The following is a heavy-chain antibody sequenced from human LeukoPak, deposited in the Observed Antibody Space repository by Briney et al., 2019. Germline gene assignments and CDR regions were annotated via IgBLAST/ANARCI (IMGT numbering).Heavy chain of an antibody. CDR2: IYYSGST. V-gene: IGHV4-39*01. Sequence: PSETLSLTCTVSGGSISSSSYYWGWIRQPPGKGLEWIGSIYYSGSTYYNPSLKSRVTISVDTPKNQFPLKLSSVTAADTAVYYCARSRPYDFWSGFPDYWGQGTLVTVSS. D-gene: IGHD3-3*01. J-gene: IGHJ4*02. CDR1: GGSISSSSYY. CDR3: ARSRPYDFWSGFPDY.